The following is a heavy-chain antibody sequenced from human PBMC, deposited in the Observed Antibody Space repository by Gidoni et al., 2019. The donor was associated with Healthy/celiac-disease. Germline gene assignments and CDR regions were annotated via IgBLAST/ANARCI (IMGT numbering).Heavy chain of an antibody. CDR2: IKQDGSEK. Sequence: EVQLVESGGGLVQPGGSLRLSCAASGFTCSSYWMSWVRQAPGKGLEWVANIKQDGSEKYYVDSVKGRFTISRDNAKNSLYLQMNSLRAEDTAVYYCARDGGYSGYDFGYFDYWGQGTLVTVSS. J-gene: IGHJ4*02. V-gene: IGHV3-7*01. CDR1: GFTCSSYW. D-gene: IGHD5-12*01. CDR3: ARDGGYSGYDFGYFDY.